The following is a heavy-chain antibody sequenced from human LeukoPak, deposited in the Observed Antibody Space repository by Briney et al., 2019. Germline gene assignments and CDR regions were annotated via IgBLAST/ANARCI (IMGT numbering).Heavy chain of an antibody. J-gene: IGHJ4*02. D-gene: IGHD3-10*01. Sequence: GGSLRLSCVASGFTFSNYGIHWVRQAPGKGLEWVAFIRNDGKYKDYADSVKGRFTISRDNSKNTLFLQMDSLRAEDTSVYFCAKAEQWFGDFDYWGQGTLVTVSS. CDR3: AKAEQWFGDFDY. CDR2: IRNDGKYK. CDR1: GFTFSNYG. V-gene: IGHV3-30*02.